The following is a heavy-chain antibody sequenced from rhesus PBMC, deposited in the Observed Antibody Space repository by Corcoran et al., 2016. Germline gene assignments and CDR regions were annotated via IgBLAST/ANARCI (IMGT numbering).Heavy chain of an antibody. V-gene: IGHV4-127*01. Sequence: QVQLQESGPGLVKPSETLSLTCAVSGYSITRGYGWSSIRQPPGEGLEWIGYIGGSSGSTNYNPALKSRVTISKDTSKNQFSLKLNSVTAADTAVYYCARGGDYYGLDSWGQGVVVTVSS. CDR2: IGGSSGST. D-gene: IGHD3-34*01. J-gene: IGHJ6*01. CDR1: GYSITRGYG. CDR3: ARGGDYYGLDS.